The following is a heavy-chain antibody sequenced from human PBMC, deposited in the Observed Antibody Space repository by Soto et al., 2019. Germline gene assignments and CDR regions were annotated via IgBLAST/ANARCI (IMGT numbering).Heavy chain of an antibody. D-gene: IGHD2-15*01. CDR1: GFTFSTYV. CDR2: ISASGTST. V-gene: IGHV3-23*01. CDR3: ARLSGYYYYGMDV. Sequence: GGSLRLSCAASGFTFSTYVMGWVRQAPGKGPEWVSGISASGTSTNYGDSVKGRLTISRDNSKNTLYLQMNSLRAEDTAVYYCARLSGYYYYGMDVWGQGTTVTVS. J-gene: IGHJ6*02.